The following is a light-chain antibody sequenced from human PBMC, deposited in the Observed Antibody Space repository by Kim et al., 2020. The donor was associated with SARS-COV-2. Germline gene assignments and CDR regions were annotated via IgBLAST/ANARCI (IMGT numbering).Light chain of an antibody. V-gene: IGLV1-44*01. J-gene: IGLJ1*01. CDR2: SYT. CDR3: AAWDDTLNLFV. Sequence: QRVIISCQGSNSTIGSHPVNWYQQFPGTAPKLLIYSYTLRPSGVPARFSGSRSGTSASLAISGLQSEDEAEYYCAAWDDTLNLFVFGTGTKVTVL. CDR1: NSTIGSHP.